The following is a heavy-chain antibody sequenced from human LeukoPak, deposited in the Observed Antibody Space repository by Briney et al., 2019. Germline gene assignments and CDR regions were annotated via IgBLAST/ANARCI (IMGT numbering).Heavy chain of an antibody. CDR2: IIPIFGTA. V-gene: IGHV1-69*01. J-gene: IGHJ4*02. D-gene: IGHD3-22*01. Sequence: SVKVSCKASGGTFSSYAISRVRQAPGQGLEWMGGIIPIFGTANYAQKFQGRVTITADESTSTAYMELSSLRSEDTAVYYCARGGPYYYDSSGYYTFDYWGQGTLVTVSS. CDR1: GGTFSSYA. CDR3: ARGGPYYYDSSGYYTFDY.